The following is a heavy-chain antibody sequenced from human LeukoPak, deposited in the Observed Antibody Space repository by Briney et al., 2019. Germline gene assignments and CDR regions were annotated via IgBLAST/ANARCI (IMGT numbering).Heavy chain of an antibody. CDR3: ARDANLDQLGLYYYYYMDV. D-gene: IGHD2-2*01. J-gene: IGHJ6*03. V-gene: IGHV1-2*02. CDR2: INPNSGGT. Sequence: VASVKVSCKASGYTFTGYYMHWVRQAPGQGLEWMGWINPNSGGTNYAQKFQGRVTMTRDTSISTAYMELSRLRSDDTAVYYCARDANLDQLGLYYYYYMDVWGKGTTVTVSS. CDR1: GYTFTGYY.